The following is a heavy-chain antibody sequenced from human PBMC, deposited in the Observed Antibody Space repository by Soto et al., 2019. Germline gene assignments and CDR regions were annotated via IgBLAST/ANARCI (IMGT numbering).Heavy chain of an antibody. CDR3: AREGLTGTMGLYYYYGMDV. J-gene: IGHJ6*02. Sequence: QVQLQESGPGLVKPSETLSLTCTVSGGSISSYYWCWIRQPPGKGLEWIGYIYYSGSTNYNPSLTSRVTISVDTSKNQFSLKLSSVTAPDTAVYYCAREGLTGTMGLYYYYGMDVWGPATTVTVSS. D-gene: IGHD1-7*01. CDR1: GGSISSYY. CDR2: IYYSGST. V-gene: IGHV4-59*01.